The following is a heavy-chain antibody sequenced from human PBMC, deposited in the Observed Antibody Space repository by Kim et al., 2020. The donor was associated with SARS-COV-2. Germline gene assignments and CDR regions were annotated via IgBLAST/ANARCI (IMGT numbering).Heavy chain of an antibody. D-gene: IGHD5-12*01. CDR2: RT. V-gene: IGHV4-34*01. CDR3: ARGRGSYFDY. J-gene: IGHJ4*02. Sequence: RTHEEPSLKSRVTKSVDTSKHQFSLKLSSVTAADTAVYYCARGRGSYFDYWGQGTLVTVSS.